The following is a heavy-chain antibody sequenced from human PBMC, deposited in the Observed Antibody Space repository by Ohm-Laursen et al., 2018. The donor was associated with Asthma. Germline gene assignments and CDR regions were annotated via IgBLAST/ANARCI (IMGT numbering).Heavy chain of an antibody. Sequence: SLRLSCAASGFTFSSYSMNWVRQAPGKGLEWVSYISSSSSTIYYADSVKGRFTISRDNAKNSLYLQMNSLRAEDTAVYYCARDFYDFWSGYDGYWGQGTLVTVSS. CDR3: ARDFYDFWSGYDGY. CDR2: ISSSSSTI. V-gene: IGHV3-48*01. CDR1: GFTFSSYS. J-gene: IGHJ4*02. D-gene: IGHD3-3*01.